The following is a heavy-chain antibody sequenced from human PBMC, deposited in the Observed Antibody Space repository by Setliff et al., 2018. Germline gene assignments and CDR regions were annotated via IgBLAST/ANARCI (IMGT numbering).Heavy chain of an antibody. V-gene: IGHV1-46*01. CDR3: ARGPSNYDLLTGCDC. CDR1: GYTFTSYY. Sequence: ASVKVSCKASGYTFTSYYMHWVRQAPGQGLEWMGIINPSGGSTSYAQKFQGRVTMTRDTSTSTAYMELSRLRSDDSAVYYCARGPSNYDLLTGCDCWGQGTLVTVSS. CDR2: INPSGGST. D-gene: IGHD3-9*01. J-gene: IGHJ4*02.